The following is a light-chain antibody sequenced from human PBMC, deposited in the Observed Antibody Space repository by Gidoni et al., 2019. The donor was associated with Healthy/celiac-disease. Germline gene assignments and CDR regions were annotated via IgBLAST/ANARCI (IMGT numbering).Light chain of an antibody. CDR1: KVGDKY. CDR2: QDS. V-gene: IGLV3-1*01. J-gene: IGLJ2*01. CDR3: QAWDSSTYVV. Sequence: SYELTQPPSVSVSPGQTASITCSGDKVGDKYDCWYQHKPGQSPVLVIYQDSKRPSGIPERFSGATSGNTATLTISGTQAMDEADYYCQAWDSSTYVVFGGGTKLTVL.